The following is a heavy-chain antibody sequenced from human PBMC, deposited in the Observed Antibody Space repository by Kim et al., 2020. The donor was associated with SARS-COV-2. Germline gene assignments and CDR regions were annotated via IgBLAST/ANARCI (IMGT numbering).Heavy chain of an antibody. CDR1: GFSISSGNY. J-gene: IGHJ5*02. Sequence: SETLSLTCNVSGFSISSGNYWAWIRQPPGKGLEWIGNVFHGGSTYTNPSLKSRVTFSVDTSKNHFSLKMTSMTAADTAVYYCARVVGAGSWGWFDPWGQGTLVTVPS. CDR3: ARVVGAGSWGWFDP. V-gene: IGHV4-38-2*02. D-gene: IGHD3-10*01. CDR2: VFHGGST.